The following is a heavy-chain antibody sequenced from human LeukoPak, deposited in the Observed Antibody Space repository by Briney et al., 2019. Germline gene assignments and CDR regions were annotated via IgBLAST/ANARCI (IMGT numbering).Heavy chain of an antibody. J-gene: IGHJ4*02. CDR1: GSTFSDYY. Sequence: GGSLRLSCSASGSTFSDYYMSWVRQTPGKGLEWLSYISSSDSTVYYADAVKGRFTVSRDNAKNSLYLQMSSLRPEDTAVYYCARRPDGYAYGLDYWGQGTLVTVSS. D-gene: IGHD5-18*01. CDR3: ARRPDGYAYGLDY. CDR2: ISSSDSTV. V-gene: IGHV3-11*01.